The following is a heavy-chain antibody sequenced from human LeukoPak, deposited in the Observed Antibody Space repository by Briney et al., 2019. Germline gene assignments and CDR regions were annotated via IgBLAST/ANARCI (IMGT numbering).Heavy chain of an antibody. J-gene: IGHJ4*02. D-gene: IGHD2-2*01. CDR3: AKVCSSTSCYIDY. CDR1: GFTFSSYA. Sequence: GGSLRLSCAASGFTFSSYAMSWVRQAPGKGLEWVSAISGSGGSTYYADSVKGRFTISRDNSKNTLYLQTNSLRAEDTAVYYCAKVCSSTSCYIDYWGQGTLVTVSS. CDR2: ISGSGGST. V-gene: IGHV3-23*01.